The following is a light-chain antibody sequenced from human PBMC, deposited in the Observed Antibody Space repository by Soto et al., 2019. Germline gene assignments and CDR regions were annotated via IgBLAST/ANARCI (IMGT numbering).Light chain of an antibody. CDR3: QQTYNSPET. Sequence: DLQMTQSPSSLSASVGDRVTITCRASQNIDNYLNWFQQKPGNPPKLLIYAASILQSGVPSRFSGRGSGTDFTLTISSLQPEDFATYYCQQTYNSPETFGQGTKVEI. V-gene: IGKV1-39*01. J-gene: IGKJ1*01. CDR1: QNIDNY. CDR2: AAS.